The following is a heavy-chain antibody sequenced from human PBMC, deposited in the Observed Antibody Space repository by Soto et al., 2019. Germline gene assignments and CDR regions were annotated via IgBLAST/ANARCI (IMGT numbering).Heavy chain of an antibody. Sequence: QVQLVQSGAEEKKPGASVKVSCKASGYTFTSYAMHWVRQAPGQRLEWMGWINAGNGNTKYSQKFQGRVTITRDTSAITAYMELSNLRSEDTAVYYCARDQSYYGMDVWGQGTTVTVSS. V-gene: IGHV1-3*05. CDR2: INAGNGNT. J-gene: IGHJ6*02. CDR3: ARDQSYYGMDV. CDR1: GYTFTSYA.